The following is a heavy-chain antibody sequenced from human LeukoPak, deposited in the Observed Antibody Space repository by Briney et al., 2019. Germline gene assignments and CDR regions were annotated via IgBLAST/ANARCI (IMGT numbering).Heavy chain of an antibody. Sequence: PSETLSHTCAVYGGSFSGYYWSWIRQPPGKGLEWIGEINHSGSTNYNPSLKSRVTISVDTSKNQFSLKLSSVTAADTAVYYCARRRRSTYYYDSSGPPRGNWFDPWGQGTLVTVSS. V-gene: IGHV4-34*01. J-gene: IGHJ5*02. CDR3: ARRRRSTYYYDSSGPPRGNWFDP. D-gene: IGHD3-22*01. CDR2: INHSGST. CDR1: GGSFSGYY.